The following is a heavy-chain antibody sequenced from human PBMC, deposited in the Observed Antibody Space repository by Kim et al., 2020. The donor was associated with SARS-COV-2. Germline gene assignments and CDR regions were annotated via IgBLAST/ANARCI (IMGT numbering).Heavy chain of an antibody. CDR2: ISTNTGNP. J-gene: IGHJ6*02. CDR1: GYTFTNYA. CDR3: ARPRSPGYYYGMDV. Sequence: ASVKVSCKASGYTFTNYAMNWVRQAPGQGLEWMGWISTNTGNPTYAQGFTGRFVFSLDTSVSTAYLQITSLKAEDTAVYYCARPRSPGYYYGMDVWGQGTTVTVSS. V-gene: IGHV7-4-1*02.